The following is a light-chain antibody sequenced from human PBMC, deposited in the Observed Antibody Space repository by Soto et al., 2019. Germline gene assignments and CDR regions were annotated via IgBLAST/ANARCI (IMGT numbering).Light chain of an antibody. J-gene: IGKJ1*01. CDR3: QHYTVWPPWT. Sequence: EIVMTQSPATLSVSPEDRGTLSCRASQNVRRNIAWYQQKPGQAPSLLIFGAITRATGIPARFSGSGSGTEFTLTISSLQSEDSAIYYCQHYTVWPPWTFGQGTKV. CDR1: QNVRRN. V-gene: IGKV3-15*01. CDR2: GAI.